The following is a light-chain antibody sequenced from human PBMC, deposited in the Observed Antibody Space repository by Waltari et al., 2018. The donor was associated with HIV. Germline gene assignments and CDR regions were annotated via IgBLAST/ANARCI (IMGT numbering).Light chain of an antibody. CDR3: TSFTSNYTVM. CDR2: EVS. CDR1: TGSFGLYHF. J-gene: IGLJ3*02. V-gene: IGLV2-14*01. Sequence: QTAPTQPAPVSGSPGQSTTTPFPGPTGSFGLYHFLSWYQQHHGGLPQVIISEVSIRPSGFSSRFSGSKSGNTASLTISWLQTEDEADYYCTSFTSNYTVMFGGGTKVTVL.